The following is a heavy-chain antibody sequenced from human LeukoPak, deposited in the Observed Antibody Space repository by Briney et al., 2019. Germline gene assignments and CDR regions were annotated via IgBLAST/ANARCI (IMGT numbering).Heavy chain of an antibody. CDR3: ARVEHYYDSSGYEGNDY. V-gene: IGHV1-2*02. D-gene: IGHD3-22*01. Sequence: ASVKVSCKASGYTFTGYYMHWVRQAPGQGLEWMGWINPNSGGTNYAQKFQGRVTMTRDTSISTAYMELSRLRSDDTAVYYCARVEHYYDSSGYEGNDYWGQGTLVTVSS. J-gene: IGHJ4*02. CDR1: GYTFTGYY. CDR2: INPNSGGT.